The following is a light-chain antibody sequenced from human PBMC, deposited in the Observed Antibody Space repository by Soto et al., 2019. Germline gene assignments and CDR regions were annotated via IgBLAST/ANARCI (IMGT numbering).Light chain of an antibody. J-gene: IGLJ1*01. V-gene: IGLV2-8*01. CDR2: EVS. CDR3: SSYAGSNSLYV. CDR1: SSDVGDYNH. Sequence: QSALTQPPSASGSPGQSVTISCTGTSSDVGDYNHVSWYQQHPGKAPKLMIYEVSNRPSGVPDRFSGSKSGNTASLTVSGLQAEDEADYYGSSYAGSNSLYVFGTGTKLTVL.